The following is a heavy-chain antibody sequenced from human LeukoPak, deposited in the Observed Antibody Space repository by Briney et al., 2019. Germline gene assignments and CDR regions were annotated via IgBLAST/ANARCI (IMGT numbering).Heavy chain of an antibody. Sequence: GTSLRLSCAASGFTFSSYGMHWVRQAPGKGLEWVAIISYDGSDKYYADSVKGRFTISRDNSKNTLYVQMNSLRAEDTAIYYCAKDGALRQWPVSGDYYYGMDVWGKGTTVTVSS. V-gene: IGHV3-30*18. CDR3: AKDGALRQWPVSGDYYYGMDV. CDR2: ISYDGSDK. J-gene: IGHJ6*04. CDR1: GFTFSSYG. D-gene: IGHD6-19*01.